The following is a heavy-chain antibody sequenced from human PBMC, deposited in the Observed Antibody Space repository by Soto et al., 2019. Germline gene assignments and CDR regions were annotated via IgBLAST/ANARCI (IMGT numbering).Heavy chain of an antibody. CDR1: GGSVSSGSYY. CDR2: IYYSGST. V-gene: IGHV4-61*01. Sequence: PSETLSLTCTVSGGSVSSGSYYWSWIRQPPGKGLEWIGYIYYSGSTNYNPSLKSRVTISVDTSKNQFSLKLSSVTAADTAVYYCARDSRDYYGSGSYFDYWGQGTLVTVSS. D-gene: IGHD3-10*01. CDR3: ARDSRDYYGSGSYFDY. J-gene: IGHJ4*02.